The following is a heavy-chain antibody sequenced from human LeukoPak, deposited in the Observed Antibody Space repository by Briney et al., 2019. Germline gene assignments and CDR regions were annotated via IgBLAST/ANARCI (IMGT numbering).Heavy chain of an antibody. CDR3: ARGHVTMVRGVPYYFDY. Sequence: GASVKVSCKASGYTFTSYDINWVRQATGQGLEWMGWMNPNSGNTGYAQKFQGRVTITRNTSISTAYMELSSLGSEDTAVYYCARGHVTMVRGVPYYFDYWGQGTLVTVSS. CDR2: MNPNSGNT. CDR1: GYTFTSYD. J-gene: IGHJ4*02. D-gene: IGHD3-10*01. V-gene: IGHV1-8*03.